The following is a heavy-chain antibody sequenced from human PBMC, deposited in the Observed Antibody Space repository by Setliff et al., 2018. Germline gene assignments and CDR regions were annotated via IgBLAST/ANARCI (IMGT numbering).Heavy chain of an antibody. CDR2: LHTSGSI. Sequence: SETLSLTCTVSGGSISSGTYYWSWIRQPAGKGLEWIGRLHTSGSIDYNPSLKSRVTISVDTSKNQFSLKLSSVTAADTAVYYCRFWSGYYRNDYWGQGTVVTVS. CDR1: GGSISSGTYY. V-gene: IGHV4-61*02. CDR3: RFWSGYYRNDY. J-gene: IGHJ4*02. D-gene: IGHD3-3*01.